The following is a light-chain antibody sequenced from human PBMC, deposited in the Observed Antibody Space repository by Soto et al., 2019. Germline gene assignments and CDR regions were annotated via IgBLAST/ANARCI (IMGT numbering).Light chain of an antibody. V-gene: IGKV3-20*01. CDR1: QSVDSSY. CDR3: QQYGSSPMT. CDR2: VAS. Sequence: EIVLTQSPGTLSLSPGERATLSCRASQSVDSSYLAWYQQRPGQAPRLLIYVASNRATGTPDRFSGSGSGTDFTLTISSLEPEDFAVYYCQQYGSSPMTFGQGTKVDIK. J-gene: IGKJ1*01.